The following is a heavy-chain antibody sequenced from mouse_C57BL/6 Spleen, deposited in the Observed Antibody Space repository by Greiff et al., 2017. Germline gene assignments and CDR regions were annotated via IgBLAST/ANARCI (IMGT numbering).Heavy chain of an antibody. CDR2: IDPEDGET. J-gene: IGHJ3*01. V-gene: IGHV14-2*01. CDR3: ADYGRSPAWFAD. CDR1: GFNIKDYY. D-gene: IGHD1-1*01. Sequence: EVQLQQSGAELVKPGASVKLSCTASGFNIKDYYMHWVKQRTEQGLEWIGRIDPEDGETKYAPKFQGQATITADTSSNTAYLQLSSLTAEDTAVYHCADYGRSPAWFADWGKGTLVTVSA.